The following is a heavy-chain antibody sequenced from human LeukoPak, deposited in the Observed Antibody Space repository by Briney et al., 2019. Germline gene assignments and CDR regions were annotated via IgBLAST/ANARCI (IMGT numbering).Heavy chain of an antibody. J-gene: IGHJ6*03. Sequence: SVKVSCKASGGTFSSYAISWVRQAPGQGLEWMGGIIPIFGTANYAQKFQGRVTITADKSTSTAYMELSSLRSEDTAVYYCTYSSGWGDYYYYYMDVWGKGTTVTVSS. CDR2: IIPIFGTA. CDR1: GGTFSSYA. V-gene: IGHV1-69*06. D-gene: IGHD6-19*01. CDR3: TYSSGWGDYYYYYMDV.